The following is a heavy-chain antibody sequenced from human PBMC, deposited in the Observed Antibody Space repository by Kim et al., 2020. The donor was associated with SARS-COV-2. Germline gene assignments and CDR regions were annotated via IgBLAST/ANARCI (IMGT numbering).Heavy chain of an antibody. CDR3: GRGVVAGDDAFDI. Sequence: AEPVKGRFTIARENYKNTLDLQMNSLRAEDTAVYDCGRGVVAGDDAFDIWGEGTMVTVSS. J-gene: IGHJ3*02. D-gene: IGHD6-19*01. V-gene: IGHV3-30*03.